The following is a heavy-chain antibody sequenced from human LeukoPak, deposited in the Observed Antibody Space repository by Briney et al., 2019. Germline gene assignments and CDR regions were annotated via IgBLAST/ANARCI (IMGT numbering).Heavy chain of an antibody. J-gene: IGHJ4*02. CDR1: GFTFSSYW. V-gene: IGHV3-74*01. CDR3: VRGTIAWSGIDY. Sequence: PGGALRLSCAASGFTFSSYWMHWVRQAPGKGLVWVSRIKSDGSYTDYADSVKGRVTISRENARNTLSLQMNSLEAEDTAMYYCVRGTIAWSGIDYWGQGTLVTVSS. D-gene: IGHD3-9*01. CDR2: IKSDGSYT.